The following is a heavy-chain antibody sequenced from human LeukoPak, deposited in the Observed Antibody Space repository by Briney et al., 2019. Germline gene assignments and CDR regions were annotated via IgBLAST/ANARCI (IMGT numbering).Heavy chain of an antibody. CDR2: INPDARTT. CDR1: GFSFSSYW. D-gene: IGHD2/OR15-2a*01. CDR3: ARGTALQDY. J-gene: IGHJ4*02. Sequence: GGSLRLSCAASGFSFSSYWMHWVRRPPGRGLVWVSHINPDARTTTYADSVKGRFTISRDNAQNTLYLQMNSLRAEDTAVYYCARGTALQDYWGQGTLVTVSS. V-gene: IGHV3-74*01.